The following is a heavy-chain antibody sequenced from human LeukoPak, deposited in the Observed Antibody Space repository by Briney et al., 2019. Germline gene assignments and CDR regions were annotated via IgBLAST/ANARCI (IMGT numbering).Heavy chain of an antibody. Sequence: TASETLSLTCTVSGGSISSSSYYWGWLRQPPGKGLEWIGSIYYSGSTYYNPSLKSRVTISVDTSKNQFSLKLSSVTAADTAVYYCARNVREYYYDSSGYYHYFDYWGQGTLVTVSS. V-gene: IGHV4-39*01. CDR2: IYYSGST. CDR3: ARNVREYYYDSSGYYHYFDY. D-gene: IGHD3-22*01. J-gene: IGHJ4*02. CDR1: GGSISSSSYY.